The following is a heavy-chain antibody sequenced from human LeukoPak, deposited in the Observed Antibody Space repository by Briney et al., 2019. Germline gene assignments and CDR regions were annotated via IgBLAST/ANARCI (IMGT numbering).Heavy chain of an antibody. J-gene: IGHJ5*02. V-gene: IGHV4-59*01. Sequence: SETLSLTCTVSGGSISSYYWSWIRQPPGKGLEWIGHISYSGSTNYNPSLKSRVTMPGDTSNNQFSLKLSSVTAADTAVYFCARVDLVPSSIAAPINWFDPWGQGTLVTVSS. D-gene: IGHD2-2*01. CDR2: ISYSGST. CDR3: ARVDLVPSSIAAPINWFDP. CDR1: GGSISSYY.